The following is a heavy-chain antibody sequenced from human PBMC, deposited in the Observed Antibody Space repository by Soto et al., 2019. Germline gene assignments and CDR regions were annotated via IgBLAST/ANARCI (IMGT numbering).Heavy chain of an antibody. D-gene: IGHD2-8*02. CDR1: GFLFNTYA. J-gene: IGHJ3*02. V-gene: IGHV3-30*04. CDR2: MSHDGSST. CDR3: AKATATGGGAFDI. Sequence: PGGSLRLSCSTSGFLFNTYAMHWVRQAPGKGLEWVAVMSHDGSSTYYADSVKGRFTISRDNSKNTLYLQMNSLRTEDTAVYYCAKATATGGGAFDICGQGTMVTVSS.